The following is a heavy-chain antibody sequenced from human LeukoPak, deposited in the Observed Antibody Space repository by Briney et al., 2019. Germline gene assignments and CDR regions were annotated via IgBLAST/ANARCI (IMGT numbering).Heavy chain of an antibody. CDR1: GYSFTSYW. V-gene: IGHV5-51*01. D-gene: IGHD4-17*01. CDR2: IYPGDSDT. Sequence: GESLKISCKGSGYSFTSYWIGWVRQMPGKGLEWMGIIYPGDSDTRYSPSFRGQVTISADKSISTAYLQWSSLKASDTAMYYCARHKGGYGDLRYYFDYWGQGTLVTVSS. J-gene: IGHJ4*02. CDR3: ARHKGGYGDLRYYFDY.